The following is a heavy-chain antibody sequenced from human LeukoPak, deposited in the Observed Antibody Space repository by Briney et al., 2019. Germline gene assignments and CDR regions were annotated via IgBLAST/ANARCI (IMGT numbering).Heavy chain of an antibody. CDR2: IHHSGTT. CDR1: GGSITSSSGSN. V-gene: IGHV4-39*01. CDR3: ARLPTGFPNWFDL. Sequence: SETLSLTCTVSGGSITSSSGSNWGWIRPSPGKGLECIGTIHHSGTTYYSLSLRSRLTISVDSSKNRFSLRLSSVTAADTAVYFCARLPTGFPNWFDLWGRGTLVTVSS. J-gene: IGHJ5*02. D-gene: IGHD3-9*01.